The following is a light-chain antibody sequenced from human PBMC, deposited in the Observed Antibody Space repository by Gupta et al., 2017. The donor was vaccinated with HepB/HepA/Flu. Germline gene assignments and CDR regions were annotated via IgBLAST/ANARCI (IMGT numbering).Light chain of an antibody. CDR2: HTN. Sequence: QTVVTQEPSFSVSPGATVTLTCGLSSGSVSTNYYPSWYQQTPGQAPRTLIYHTNTRSSGVPDRFSGSILGNNAALHITGAQADDESDYYCVLYMGSGISVFGGGTKLTVL. CDR1: SGSVSTNYY. CDR3: VLYMGSGISV. J-gene: IGLJ3*02. V-gene: IGLV8-61*01.